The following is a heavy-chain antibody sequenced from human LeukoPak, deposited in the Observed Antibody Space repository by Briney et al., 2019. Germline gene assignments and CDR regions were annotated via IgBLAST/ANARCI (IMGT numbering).Heavy chain of an antibody. CDR1: GFTFSSYA. CDR2: ISGSGGST. Sequence: GGSLRLSCAASGFTFSSYAMSWVRQAPGRGLEWVSAISGSGGSTYYADSVKGRFTISRDNSKNTLYLQMNSLRAEDAAVYYCAKGVYCSSTSCYLVSAFRSWGQGTLVTVSS. D-gene: IGHD2-2*01. CDR3: AKGVYCSSTSCYLVSAFRS. V-gene: IGHV3-23*01. J-gene: IGHJ4*02.